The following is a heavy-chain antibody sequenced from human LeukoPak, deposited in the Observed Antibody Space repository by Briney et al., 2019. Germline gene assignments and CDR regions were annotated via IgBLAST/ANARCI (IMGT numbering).Heavy chain of an antibody. Sequence: SETLSLTCTVSGGSISSSSYYWGWIRQPPGKGLEWIGSIYYSGRTNYNPSLKSRVTMSLDESKNHLSLNLASVTAADTAVYYCSRESGPFSPFGYWGQGTLVTVTS. CDR3: SRESGPFSPFGY. CDR1: GGSISSSSYY. D-gene: IGHD1-26*01. CDR2: IYYSGRT. J-gene: IGHJ4*02. V-gene: IGHV4-39*07.